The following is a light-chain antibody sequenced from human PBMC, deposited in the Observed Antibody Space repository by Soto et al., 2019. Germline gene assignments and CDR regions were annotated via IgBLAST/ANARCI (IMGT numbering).Light chain of an antibody. CDR2: DAS. CDR3: QQSYSTLLT. CDR1: QSINSY. V-gene: IGKV1-39*01. J-gene: IGKJ4*01. Sequence: DIQMTQSPSSLSASVGDRVTITCRARQSINSYLNWYQQKPGRAPKLLIYDASSLQSGVPSRFSGSGSGTDFTLTISSLQPEDFATYYCQQSYSTLLTFGGGTKVEIK.